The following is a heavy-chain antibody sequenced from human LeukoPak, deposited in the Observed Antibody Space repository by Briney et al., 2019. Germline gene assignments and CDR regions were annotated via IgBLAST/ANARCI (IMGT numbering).Heavy chain of an antibody. CDR3: ARDDSRLVGAIAY. Sequence: SETLSLTCSVSGGFISSYSWSWVRQPAGKGLEWIGRIYTTGSTNNNPSLKSRVTMSVDTSKNQFSLKLSSVTAADTAVYYCARDDSRLVGAIAYWGQGTLVTVSA. V-gene: IGHV4-4*07. CDR2: IYTTGST. D-gene: IGHD1-26*01. CDR1: GGFISSYS. J-gene: IGHJ4*02.